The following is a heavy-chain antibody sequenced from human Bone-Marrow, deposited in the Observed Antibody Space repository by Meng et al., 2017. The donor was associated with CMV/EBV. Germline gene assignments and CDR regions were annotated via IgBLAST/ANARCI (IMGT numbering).Heavy chain of an antibody. CDR3: ARLGGPLHDYYYYGMDV. Sequence: GESLKISCAASGFTFSSYSMNWVRQAPGKGLEWVSSISSSSSYIYYADSVKGRFTISRDNAKNSLYLQMNSLRAEDTAVYYCARLGGPLHDYYYYGMDVWGQGTTVTVSS. CDR2: ISSSSSYI. D-gene: IGHD3-16*01. CDR1: GFTFSSYS. V-gene: IGHV3-21*01. J-gene: IGHJ6*02.